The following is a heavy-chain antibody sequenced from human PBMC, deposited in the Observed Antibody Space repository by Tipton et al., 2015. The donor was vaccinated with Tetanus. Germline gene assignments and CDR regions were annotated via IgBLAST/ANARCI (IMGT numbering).Heavy chain of an antibody. D-gene: IGHD2-15*01. V-gene: IGHV3-13*01. J-gene: IGHJ4*02. CDR1: GFTFSRYD. Sequence: SLRLSCAASGFTFSRYDMHWVRQVTGKGLEWVSAIGTAGDTYYPDSVKGRFTISRDNSENTLYLQMNSLRAEDTAIYYCAKVDMGSAPTRGYFDFWGQGTLVTVSS. CDR3: AKVDMGSAPTRGYFDF. CDR2: IGTAGDT.